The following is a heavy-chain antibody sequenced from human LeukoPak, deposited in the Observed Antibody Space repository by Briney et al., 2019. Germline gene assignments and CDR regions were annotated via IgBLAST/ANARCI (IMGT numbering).Heavy chain of an antibody. V-gene: IGHV3-20*04. CDR2: INWNGGST. CDR1: GFTFDDYG. J-gene: IGHJ4*02. Sequence: GGSLRLSRAASGFTFDDYGMSWVRQAPGKGLEWVSGINWNGGSTGYADSVKGRFTISRDNAKNTVYLQLNNLRAEDTAVYYCATDDYRGLGYWGQGTLVTVSS. CDR3: ATDDYRGLGY. D-gene: IGHD3-16*01.